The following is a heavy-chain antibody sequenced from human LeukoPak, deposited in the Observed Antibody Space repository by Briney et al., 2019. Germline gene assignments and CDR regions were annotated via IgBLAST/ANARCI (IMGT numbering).Heavy chain of an antibody. CDR2: IWYDGSNK. CDR1: GFTFSSYG. D-gene: IGHD3-3*01. V-gene: IGHV3-33*01. Sequence: PGGSLRLSCAASGFTFSSYGMHWVRQAPGKGLEWVAVIWYDGSNKYYADSVKGRFTISRGNSKNTLYLQMNSLRAEDTAVYYCAREPHSYYDFWSGFTNRGAYFDYWGQGTLVTVSS. J-gene: IGHJ4*02. CDR3: AREPHSYYDFWSGFTNRGAYFDY.